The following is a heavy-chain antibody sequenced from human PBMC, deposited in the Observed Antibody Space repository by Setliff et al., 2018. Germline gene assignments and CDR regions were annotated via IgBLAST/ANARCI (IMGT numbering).Heavy chain of an antibody. CDR3: ARGLAYCGGDCFLRSGFDY. CDR2: IIPILGIA. D-gene: IGHD2-21*02. V-gene: IGHV1-69*10. Sequence: SVKVSCKASGGTFSSYAISWVRQAPGQGLEWMGGIIPILGIANYAQKFQGRVTITADKSTSTACMELSSLRSEDTAVYYCARGLAYCGGDCFLRSGFDYWGQGTLVTVSS. CDR1: GGTFSSYA. J-gene: IGHJ4*02.